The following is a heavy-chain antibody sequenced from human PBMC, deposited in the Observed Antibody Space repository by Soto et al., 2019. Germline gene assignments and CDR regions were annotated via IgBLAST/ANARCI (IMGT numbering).Heavy chain of an antibody. V-gene: IGHV1-18*01. CDR1: GYTFATYD. CDR2: ISTYNGNT. J-gene: IGHJ6*02. Sequence: ASVKVSCKASGYTFATYDISWVRQAPGRGLEWMGRISTYNGNTNYPQSLQGRLTMTTDTSTTTAYMELRSLRSDDTAVYYCARDPYHVLMGNAPNLYGMDVWAQGTTVTVSS. CDR3: ARDPYHVLMGNAPNLYGMDV. D-gene: IGHD2-8*01.